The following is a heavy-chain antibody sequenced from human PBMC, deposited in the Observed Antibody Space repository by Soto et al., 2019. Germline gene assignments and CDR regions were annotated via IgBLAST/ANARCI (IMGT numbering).Heavy chain of an antibody. D-gene: IGHD3-16*01. V-gene: IGHV1-8*01. Sequence: QVQLVQSGAEVRKPGASVKVSCKAPGHTLASYDINWVRQATGQGLEWMGWMTPDSGDTGYAQKSQRRVTMTWDTSITTAYMELSSLRSDDTAVYYCARDPFYGWFDSWGQGTLVTVSS. J-gene: IGHJ5*01. CDR2: MTPDSGDT. CDR1: GHTLASYD. CDR3: ARDPFYGWFDS.